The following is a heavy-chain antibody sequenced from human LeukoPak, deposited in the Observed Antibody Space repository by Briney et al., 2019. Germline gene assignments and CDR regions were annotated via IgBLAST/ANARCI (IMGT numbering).Heavy chain of an antibody. J-gene: IGHJ6*03. CDR1: GYTFTSYG. Sequence: ASVKVSCKASGYTFTSYGISWVRQAPGQGLEWMGWISAYNGNTNYAQKLQGRVTMTTDTSTSTAYMELRSLRSDDTAVYYCARDRHGQLVRDYYYMDVWGKGTTVTVSS. V-gene: IGHV1-18*01. CDR3: ARDRHGQLVRDYYYMDV. CDR2: ISAYNGNT. D-gene: IGHD6-6*01.